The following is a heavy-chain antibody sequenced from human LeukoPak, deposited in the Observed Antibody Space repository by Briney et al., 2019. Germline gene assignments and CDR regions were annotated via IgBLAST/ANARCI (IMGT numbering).Heavy chain of an antibody. J-gene: IGHJ4*02. CDR3: AKSFGYGSGSYYSNPDY. D-gene: IGHD3-10*01. Sequence: GRSLRLSCAASGFTFSSYAMHWVRQAPGKGLEWVAVISYDGSNKYYADSVKGRFTISRDNSKNTLYLQMNSLRAEDTAVYYCAKSFGYGSGSYYSNPDYWGQGTLVTVSS. CDR1: GFTFSSYA. V-gene: IGHV3-30*04. CDR2: ISYDGSNK.